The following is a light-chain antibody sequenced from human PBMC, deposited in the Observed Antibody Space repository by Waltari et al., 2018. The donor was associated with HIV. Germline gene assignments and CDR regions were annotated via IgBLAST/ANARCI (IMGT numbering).Light chain of an antibody. Sequence: QSVLTQPPSASGTPGQRVTLPCPGSSANIGSNNVTWYQQLPGTAPKLLIYSNNQRPSGVPDRFSGSKSGTSASLAISGLQSEDEADYYCAAWDDSLNGYVFGTGTKVTVL. CDR2: SNN. CDR3: AAWDDSLNGYV. CDR1: SANIGSNN. J-gene: IGLJ1*01. V-gene: IGLV1-44*01.